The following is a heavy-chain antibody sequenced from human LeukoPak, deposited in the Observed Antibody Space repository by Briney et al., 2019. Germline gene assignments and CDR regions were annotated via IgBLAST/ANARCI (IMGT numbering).Heavy chain of an antibody. CDR1: GFTFSSYS. V-gene: IGHV3-21*01. CDR3: ARSLMVRGVMSGMDV. Sequence: GGSLRLSCAASGFTFSSYSMNWVRQAPGKGLEWVSSISSSSSYIYYADSVKGRFTISRDNANNSLYLQMNSLRAEDTAVYHCARSLMVRGVMSGMDVWGQGTTVTVSS. J-gene: IGHJ6*02. CDR2: ISSSSSYI. D-gene: IGHD3-10*01.